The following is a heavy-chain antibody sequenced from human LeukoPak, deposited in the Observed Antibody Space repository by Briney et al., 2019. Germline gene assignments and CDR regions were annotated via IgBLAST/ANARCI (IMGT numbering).Heavy chain of an antibody. CDR3: ARQLWFGESVGWFDP. Sequence: AESLKISCKGFGYSFTSYWITWVRQMPGKGLEWMGRIDPSDSYDNYSPSFEGHVTISADTSISTAYLQWTSLKASDTAIYYCARQLWFGESVGWFDPWGQGTLVTVSS. V-gene: IGHV5-10-1*01. CDR2: IDPSDSYD. CDR1: GYSFTSYW. D-gene: IGHD3-10*01. J-gene: IGHJ5*02.